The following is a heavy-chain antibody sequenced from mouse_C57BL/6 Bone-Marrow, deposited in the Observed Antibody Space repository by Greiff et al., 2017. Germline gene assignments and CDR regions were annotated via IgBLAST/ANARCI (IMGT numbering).Heavy chain of an antibody. CDR1: GFTFSSYG. CDR3: ARGDRRTWFAY. J-gene: IGHJ3*01. Sequence: EVKLVESGGDLVKPGGSLKLSCAASGFTFSSYGMSWVRQTPDKRLEWVATISSGGSYTYYPDSVKGRFTISRDNAKNTLYLQMSSLKSGDTAMYYCARGDRRTWFAYWGQGTLVTVSA. V-gene: IGHV5-6*01. CDR2: ISSGGSYT. D-gene: IGHD2-14*01.